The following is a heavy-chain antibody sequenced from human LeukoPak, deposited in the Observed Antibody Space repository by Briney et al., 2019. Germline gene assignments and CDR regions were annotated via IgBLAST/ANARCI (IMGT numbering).Heavy chain of an antibody. Sequence: PGGSLRLSCAASGFTFSSYGMHWVRQAPGKGLEWVAFIRYDGSNKYYADSVKGRFTISRDNSKNTLYLQMNSLRAEDTAVYYCAKDGIVGAYYFDYWGQGTLVTVSS. V-gene: IGHV3-30*02. CDR3: AKDGIVGAYYFDY. D-gene: IGHD1-26*01. J-gene: IGHJ4*02. CDR2: IRYDGSNK. CDR1: GFTFSSYG.